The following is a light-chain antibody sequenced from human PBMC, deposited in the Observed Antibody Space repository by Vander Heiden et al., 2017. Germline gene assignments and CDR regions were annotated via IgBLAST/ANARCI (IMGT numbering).Light chain of an antibody. CDR3: QQYYSTPLT. Sequence: DIVMTQSPDSLAVSLGERATIPCKSSQSVLYSSNNKNYLAWYQQKTGQPPKLLIYWASTRESGVPDRISGSGSGTDFTLTISSLQAEDVAVYYCQQYYSTPLTFGQGTKVEIK. J-gene: IGKJ1*01. V-gene: IGKV4-1*01. CDR1: QSVLYSSNNKNY. CDR2: WAS.